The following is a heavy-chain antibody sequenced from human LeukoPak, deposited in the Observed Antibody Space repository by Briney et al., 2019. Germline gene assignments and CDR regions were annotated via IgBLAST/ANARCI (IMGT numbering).Heavy chain of an antibody. J-gene: IGHJ1*01. Sequence: SETLSLTCTVSGGSISSYYWSWIRQPPGKGLEWIGYIYYSGSTNYNPSLKSRVTISVDTSKNQFSLKLSSVTAADTAVYYCASGGRGRYFQHWGQGTLVTVSS. CDR2: IYYSGST. CDR1: GGSISSYY. V-gene: IGHV4-59*08. D-gene: IGHD2-15*01. CDR3: ASGGRGRYFQH.